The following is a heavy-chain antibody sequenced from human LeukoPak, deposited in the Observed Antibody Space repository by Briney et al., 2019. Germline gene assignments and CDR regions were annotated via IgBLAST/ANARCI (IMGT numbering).Heavy chain of an antibody. CDR1: GGXISSYY. CDR2: IYYSGST. J-gene: IGHJ5*02. D-gene: IGHD3-16*02. Sequence: SETLSLTCSVSGGXISSYYWSWIRQPPGKGLEWIGYIYYSGSTNYNPSLKSRVTISVDTSKNQFSLKLSSVTAADAAVYYCASGRLRLGELSSWGQGTLVTVSS. V-gene: IGHV4-59*01. CDR3: ASGRLRLGELSS.